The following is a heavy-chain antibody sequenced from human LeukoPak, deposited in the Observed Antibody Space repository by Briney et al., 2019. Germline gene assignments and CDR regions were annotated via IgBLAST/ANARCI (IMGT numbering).Heavy chain of an antibody. D-gene: IGHD6-6*01. CDR2: INPSGGST. Sequence: ASVKVSCKASGYTFTSYYMHWERQAPGQGLEWMGIINPSGGSTSYAQKFQGRVTMTRDMSTSTVYMELSSLRSEDTAVYYCAREAGIAARHFCYWGQGTLVTVSS. CDR1: GYTFTSYY. CDR3: AREAGIAARHFCY. J-gene: IGHJ4*02. V-gene: IGHV1-46*01.